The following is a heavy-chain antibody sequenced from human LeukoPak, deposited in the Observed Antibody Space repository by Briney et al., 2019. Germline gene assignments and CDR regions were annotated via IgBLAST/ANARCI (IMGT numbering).Heavy chain of an antibody. CDR3: ARGRERGSSSSFTDY. V-gene: IGHV1-2*02. Sequence: ASVKVSCKASGYTFSGYYMHWVRRAPGQGLEWMGWINPNSGGTNYAQNFQGRVTMTRDTSISTAYMELSSLRFEDTAVYYCARGRERGSSSSFTDYWGQGTLVIVSS. CDR2: INPNSGGT. D-gene: IGHD6-6*01. J-gene: IGHJ4*02. CDR1: GYTFSGYY.